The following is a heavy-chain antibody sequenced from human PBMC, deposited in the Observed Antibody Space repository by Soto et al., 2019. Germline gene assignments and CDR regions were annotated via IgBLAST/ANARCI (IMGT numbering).Heavy chain of an antibody. CDR3: AKCSTPRYFVDY. CDR2: ISYDGSNK. Sequence: GGSLRLSCAASGFTFSSYGMHWVRQAPGKGLEWVAVISYDGSNKYYADSVKGRFTISRDNSKNTLYLQMNSLRAEDTAVYYCAKCSTPRYFVDYWGQGTLVTVSS. CDR1: GFTFSSYG. D-gene: IGHD3-9*01. J-gene: IGHJ4*02. V-gene: IGHV3-30*18.